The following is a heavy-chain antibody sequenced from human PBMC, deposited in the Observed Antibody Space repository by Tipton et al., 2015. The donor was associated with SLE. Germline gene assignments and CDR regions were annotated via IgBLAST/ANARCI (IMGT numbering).Heavy chain of an antibody. D-gene: IGHD6-19*01. CDR3: ASLLWGGWPFDH. Sequence: LRLSCTVSGAYINSNTYYWGWIRQPPGKGLEWIGTTHYSGSTFYNPSLKSRVTISVDMSKNQFSVKLTSVTAADTAVYYCASLLWGGWPFDHWGQGTLVTVSS. V-gene: IGHV4-39*07. CDR2: THYSGST. J-gene: IGHJ4*02. CDR1: GAYINSNTYY.